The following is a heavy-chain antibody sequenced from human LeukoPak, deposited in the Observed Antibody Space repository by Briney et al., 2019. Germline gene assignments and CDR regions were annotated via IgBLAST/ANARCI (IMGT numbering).Heavy chain of an antibody. Sequence: PSETLSLTCAVYGGSFNDYYWSWIRQPPGKGLEWVANIKQDGSEKYYVDSVKGRFTISRDNAKNSLYLQMNSLRAEDTAVYYCARDGPGTGLGYCTNGVCYTNGATDYWGQGTLVTVSS. J-gene: IGHJ4*02. CDR2: IKQDGSEK. CDR3: ARDGPGTGLGYCTNGVCYTNGATDY. V-gene: IGHV3-7*01. D-gene: IGHD2-8*01. CDR1: GGSFNDYY.